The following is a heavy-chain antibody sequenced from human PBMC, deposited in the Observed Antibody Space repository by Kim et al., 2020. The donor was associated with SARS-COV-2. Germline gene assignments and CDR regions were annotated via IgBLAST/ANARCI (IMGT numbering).Heavy chain of an antibody. D-gene: IGHD3-10*01. CDR1: GFTFSSYN. Sequence: GGSLRLSCAASGFTFSSYNMNWVRQAPGKGLEWVSYISSSSSTIYYADSVKGRFTISRDNAKNSLYLQINCLRAEDTAVYFCSRGRVSSVWFFPWGQGTL. CDR2: ISSSSSTI. J-gene: IGHJ5*02. CDR3: SRGRVSSVWFFP. V-gene: IGHV3-48*04.